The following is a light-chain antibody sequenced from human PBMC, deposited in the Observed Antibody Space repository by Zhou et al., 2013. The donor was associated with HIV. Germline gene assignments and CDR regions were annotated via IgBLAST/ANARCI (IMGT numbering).Light chain of an antibody. CDR2: GAS. CDR1: QSVSSN. Sequence: EIVMTQSPATLSVSPGERATLSCRASQSVSSNVAWYQQKPGQAPRLLVYGASTRATGIPDRFTGSGSGTDFTLTFTTLGPEDFAVYYCQQYANSPQTFGQGTKVEIK. J-gene: IGKJ2*01. V-gene: IGKV3D-15*01. CDR3: QQYANSPQT.